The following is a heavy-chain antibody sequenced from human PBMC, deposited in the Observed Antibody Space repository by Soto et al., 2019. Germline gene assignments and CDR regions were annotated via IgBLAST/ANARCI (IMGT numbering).Heavy chain of an antibody. V-gene: IGHV3-43D*04. CDR2: TNSDGTDS. CDR1: GFDFEDYA. D-gene: IGHD3-22*01. CDR3: AKSLYYYDSSPLDH. Sequence: GGSLRLSCAAAGFDFEDYAMQWVRQVPGKGLEWVSLTNSDGTDSYYMDSVKGRFTISRDNAKSTLYLQMDRLRPEDTALYFCAKSLYYYDSSPLDHWGQGTLVTVSS. J-gene: IGHJ4*02.